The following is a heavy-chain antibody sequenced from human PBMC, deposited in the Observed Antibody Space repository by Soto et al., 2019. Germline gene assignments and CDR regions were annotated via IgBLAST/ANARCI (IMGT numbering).Heavy chain of an antibody. V-gene: IGHV3-74*01. Sequence: EVQLVESGGGLVPPGGSLRLSCAASGFTFSSYWIHWVRQAPGKGLVWVSRINGDGSSTIYADPVKGRFTISRDNAKNTLYLQMNSLRAEDTAVYYCARGGGDHAFDIWGQGTMVTVSS. CDR1: GFTFSSYW. D-gene: IGHD2-21*01. CDR3: ARGGGDHAFDI. J-gene: IGHJ3*02. CDR2: INGDGSST.